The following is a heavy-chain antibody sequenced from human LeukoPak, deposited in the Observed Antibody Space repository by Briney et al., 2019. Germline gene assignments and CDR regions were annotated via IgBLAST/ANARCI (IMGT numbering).Heavy chain of an antibody. V-gene: IGHV3-66*01. J-gene: IGHJ4*02. CDR1: GFTVSSNY. D-gene: IGHD5-18*01. Sequence: GGSLRLSCAASGFTVSSNYMSWVRQAPGKGLEWVSVIYSGGSTDYADSVKGRFTISRDKSKNTVYLQMNSLRAEDTAVYYCARDQRVDTVMVTRESWRSSDYWGQGTQVTVSS. CDR3: ARDQRVDTVMVTRESWRSSDY. CDR2: IYSGGST.